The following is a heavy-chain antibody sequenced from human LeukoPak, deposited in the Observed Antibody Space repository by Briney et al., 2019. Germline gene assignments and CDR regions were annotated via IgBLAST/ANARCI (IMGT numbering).Heavy chain of an antibody. CDR1: GFTFSSSA. D-gene: IGHD4-17*01. CDR3: AKRGTTVTTADN. J-gene: IGHJ4*02. Sequence: GGSLRLSCAGSGFTFSSSAVCWVRQAPGKGLEWVSAISAGGGTTYYADSVKGRFTISRDNSRNTLYLQMSSLRAEDTAVYYCAKRGTTVTTADNWGQGTLVTVSS. V-gene: IGHV3-23*01. CDR2: ISAGGGTT.